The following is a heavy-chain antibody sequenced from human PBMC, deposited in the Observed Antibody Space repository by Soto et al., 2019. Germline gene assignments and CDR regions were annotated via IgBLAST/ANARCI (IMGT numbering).Heavy chain of an antibody. D-gene: IGHD3-10*01. J-gene: IGHJ5*02. CDR2: TYHRGST. CDR3: ASVELDYYGSGIRNTCFDP. CDR1: GGSIRRSNW. V-gene: IGHV4-4*02. Sequence: PSETLSLTCAVPGGSIRRSNWWSGVRQPPGKGREWSGETYHRGSTNYNTYLKSRVTISVDKSKNKYSLKLSSVTAADTAVYYCASVELDYYGSGIRNTCFDPWGQGTLVTVSS.